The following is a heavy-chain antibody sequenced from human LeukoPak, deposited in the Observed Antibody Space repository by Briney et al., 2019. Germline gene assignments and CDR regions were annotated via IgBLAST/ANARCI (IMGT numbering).Heavy chain of an antibody. Sequence: GGSLRLSCAASGFTVSSNYMSWVRQAPGKGLEWVSVIYSAGSTYYPDPVKGRFTISRDSSKNTLFLQMNTLRAEDTAVYYCAGEARDAFDIWGQGTMVTVSS. V-gene: IGHV3-66*02. J-gene: IGHJ3*02. CDR1: GFTVSSNY. CDR2: IYSAGST. D-gene: IGHD6-6*01. CDR3: AGEARDAFDI.